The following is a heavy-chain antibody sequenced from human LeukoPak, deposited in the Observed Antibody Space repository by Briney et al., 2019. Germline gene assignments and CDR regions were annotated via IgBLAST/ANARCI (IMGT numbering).Heavy chain of an antibody. CDR2: INPSSSAL. Sequence: GGSLRLSCAASGFTFSSYAMHWVRQAPGKGLEWVSYINPSSSALHYADSVRGRFTIFRDNAKNSLYLQMNSLRAEDTAVYYCARDLGEVVVIYAFDIWGQGTMVTVSS. V-gene: IGHV3-48*01. CDR1: GFTFSSYA. CDR3: ARDLGEVVVIYAFDI. D-gene: IGHD3-22*01. J-gene: IGHJ3*02.